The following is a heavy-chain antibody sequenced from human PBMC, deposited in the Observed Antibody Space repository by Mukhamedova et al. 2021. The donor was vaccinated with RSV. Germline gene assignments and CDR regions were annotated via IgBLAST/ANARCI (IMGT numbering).Heavy chain of an antibody. CDR2: ISGSGGST. V-gene: IGHV3-23*01. J-gene: IGHJ3*02. D-gene: IGHD3-22*01. CDR3: AKAYSTPYSYDSSGSPTEAFDI. Sequence: VRQAPGKGLEWVSAISGSGGSTYYADSVKGRFTISRDNSKNTLYLQMNSLRAEDTAVYYCAKAYSTPYSYDSSGSPTEAFDIWG.